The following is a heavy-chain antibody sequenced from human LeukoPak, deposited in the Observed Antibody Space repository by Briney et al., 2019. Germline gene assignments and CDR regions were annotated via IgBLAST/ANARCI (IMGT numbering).Heavy chain of an antibody. J-gene: IGHJ4*02. CDR3: ATRAGITMIVVAHFDY. V-gene: IGHV1-24*01. D-gene: IGHD3-22*01. Sequence: ASVKVSCKVSGYTLTELSMHWVRQAPGKGLEWMGGFDPEDGETIYAQKFQGRVTMTEDTSTDTAYMELSSLRSEDTAVYYCATRAGITMIVVAHFDYWGQGTLVTVSS. CDR1: GYTLTELS. CDR2: FDPEDGET.